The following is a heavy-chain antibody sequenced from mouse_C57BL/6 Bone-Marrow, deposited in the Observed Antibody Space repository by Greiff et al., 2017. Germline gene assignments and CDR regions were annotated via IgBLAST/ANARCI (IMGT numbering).Heavy chain of an antibody. CDR2: VWRGGST. CDR3: AKRGYDARLPGAY. Sequence: VHLVESGPGLVQPSQSLSITCTVSGFSLTSYGVHWVRQSPGKGLEWLGVVWRGGSTDYNAAFMSRLSITKDNSKSQVFFKMNSLQADDTAIYYGAKRGYDARLPGAYWGQGTLVTVSA. D-gene: IGHD2-12*01. V-gene: IGHV2-5*01. J-gene: IGHJ3*01. CDR1: GFSLTSYG.